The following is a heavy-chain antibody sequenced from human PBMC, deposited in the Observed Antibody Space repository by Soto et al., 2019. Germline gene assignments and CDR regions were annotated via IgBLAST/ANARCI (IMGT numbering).Heavy chain of an antibody. CDR3: ARSGREGGYYYYGMDV. J-gene: IGHJ6*02. V-gene: IGHV1-2*02. D-gene: IGHD5-12*01. CDR1: GYTFTDYY. Sequence: GASVKVSCKASGYTFTDYYMEWVRQAPGQGLEWMGWINPNSGGTNYAQKFQGRVTMTRDTSISTVYMELSRLRSDDTAVYYCARSGREGGYYYYGMDVWGQGTTVTVSS. CDR2: INPNSGGT.